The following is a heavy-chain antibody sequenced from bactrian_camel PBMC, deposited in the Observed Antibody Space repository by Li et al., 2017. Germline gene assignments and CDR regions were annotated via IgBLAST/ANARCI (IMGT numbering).Heavy chain of an antibody. J-gene: IGHJ4*01. CDR2: IDTEGTV. CDR1: GTTIRAYC. D-gene: IGHD2*01. Sequence: HVQLVESGGGAVQAGGSLRLSCAGTGTTIRAYCMSWSRQLPGQEREALATIDTEGTVTYVDSVKGRFTISIDNANNTVNLMMNSLKPEDTAMYYCAANFGPYCSGPYLARRANFLGQGTQVTVS. V-gene: IGHV3S53*01.